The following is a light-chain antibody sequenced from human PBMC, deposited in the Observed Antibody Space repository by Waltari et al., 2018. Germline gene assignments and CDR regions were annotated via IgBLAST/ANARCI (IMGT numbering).Light chain of an antibody. CDR2: EFT. V-gene: IGLV2-14*01. CDR1: SDDIGNYRY. Sequence: QSALTQPASVSGSPGQPITISCTGTSDDIGNYRYVSWYQQHPGRAPNRILYEFTNRPSGVSDRFSGSKSGNTASLTISGLQTEDEADYYCAAYASANTLLFGGGTQLTVL. CDR3: AAYASANTLL. J-gene: IGLJ2*01.